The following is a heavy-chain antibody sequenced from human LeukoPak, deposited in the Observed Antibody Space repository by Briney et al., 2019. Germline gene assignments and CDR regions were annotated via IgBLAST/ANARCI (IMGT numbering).Heavy chain of an antibody. CDR1: GDSISSGHYY. CDR2: IYHGGSS. Sequence: TSETLSLTCTVSGDSISSGHYYWSWIRQPPGKSLEWIGYIYHGGSSYYNPSLKSRVTISVDRSKNQFSLKLSSVTAADTAVYYCARGANNFDVLTAYYNGRAIYYFDYWGQGTLVTVSS. CDR3: ARGANNFDVLTAYYNGRAIYYFDY. V-gene: IGHV4-30-2*01. D-gene: IGHD3-9*01. J-gene: IGHJ4*02.